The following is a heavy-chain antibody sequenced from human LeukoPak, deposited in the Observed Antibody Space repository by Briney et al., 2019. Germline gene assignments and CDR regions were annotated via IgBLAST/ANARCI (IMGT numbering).Heavy chain of an antibody. Sequence: GGSLRLSCAASGFTVSSNYMTWIRQAPGKGLEWVSVIHKNAITYYADTVKGRFTISRDNSKNMLYLQMNSLRAEDTAVYYCARSLRVRGVPDYMDVWGKGTTVIISS. CDR3: ARSLRVRGVPDYMDV. J-gene: IGHJ6*03. CDR1: GFTVSSNY. V-gene: IGHV3-53*01. CDR2: IHKNAIT. D-gene: IGHD3-10*02.